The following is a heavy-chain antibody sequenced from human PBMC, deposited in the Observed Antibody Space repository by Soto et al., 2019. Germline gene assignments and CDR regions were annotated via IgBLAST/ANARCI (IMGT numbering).Heavy chain of an antibody. V-gene: IGHV4-4*07. CDR3: AREGSYSAYNFAHGIQLWSFDF. Sequence: LSPTCTVSGGSIDTFSWSWGRQPAGKGLEWIGRIFSSGSTSFNPSLESRVAMSVDTSKNHLSLNLSSVNAADMAGYYCAREGSYSAYNFAHGIQLWSFDFWGQGALVNVSS. CDR2: IFSSGST. J-gene: IGHJ4*02. D-gene: IGHD5-12*01. CDR1: GGSIDTFS.